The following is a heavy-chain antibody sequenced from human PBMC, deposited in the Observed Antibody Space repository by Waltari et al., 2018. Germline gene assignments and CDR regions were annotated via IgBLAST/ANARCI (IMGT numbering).Heavy chain of an antibody. CDR2: ISSSSSYI. CDR3: ARDGGVEDIVLMVYARGRGLYGMDV. J-gene: IGHJ6*02. V-gene: IGHV3-21*01. D-gene: IGHD2-8*01. Sequence: KGLEWVSSISSSSSYIYYADSVKGRFTISRDNAKNSLYLQMNSLRAEDTAVYYCARDGGVEDIVLMVYARGRGLYGMDVWGQGTTVTVSS.